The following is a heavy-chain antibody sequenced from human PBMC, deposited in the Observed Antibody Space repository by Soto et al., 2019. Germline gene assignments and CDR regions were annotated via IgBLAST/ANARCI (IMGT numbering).Heavy chain of an antibody. CDR3: ASIVVTYFLCQH. CDR2: IYSGGST. CDR1: GFTVSSNY. J-gene: IGHJ1*01. Sequence: PGGSLRLSCAASGFTVSSNYMSWVRQAPGKGLEWVSVIYSGGSTYYADSVKGRFTISRDNSKNTLYLQMNSLRAEDTAVYYCASIVVTYFLCQHWGQGSLVTVYS. D-gene: IGHD3-22*01. V-gene: IGHV3-53*01.